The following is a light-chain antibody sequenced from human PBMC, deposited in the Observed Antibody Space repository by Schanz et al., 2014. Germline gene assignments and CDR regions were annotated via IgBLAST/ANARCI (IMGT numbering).Light chain of an antibody. V-gene: IGKV3D-15*01. CDR2: GAS. Sequence: ELVLTQSPGTLSLSPGERATLSCRASETVNSAYFTWYQQRPGQAPRLLIYGASTRATGVPDRFSGSGSGTDFTLTISSLQSGDSAVYYCLQYNKWPDTFGQGTRVE. J-gene: IGKJ2*01. CDR3: LQYNKWPDT. CDR1: ETVNSAY.